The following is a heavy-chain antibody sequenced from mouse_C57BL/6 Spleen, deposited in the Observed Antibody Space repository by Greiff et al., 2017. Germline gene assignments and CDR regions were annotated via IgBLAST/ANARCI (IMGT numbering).Heavy chain of an antibody. CDR2: INPSSGYT. CDR1: GYTFTSYT. Sequence: VQLQQSGAELARPGASVKMSCKASGYTFTSYTMHWVKQRPGQGLEWIGYINPSSGYTKYNQKFKDKATLTADKSSSTAYMQLSSLTSEDSAVYYCARFLTTVVDWFFGVWGTGTTVTVSS. V-gene: IGHV1-4*01. D-gene: IGHD1-1*01. J-gene: IGHJ1*03. CDR3: ARFLTTVVDWFFGV.